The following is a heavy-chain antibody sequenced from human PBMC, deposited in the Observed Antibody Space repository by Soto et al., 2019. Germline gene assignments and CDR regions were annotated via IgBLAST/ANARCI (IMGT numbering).Heavy chain of an antibody. Sequence: PGGSLRLSCVASGFTFSNYYMSWIRQAPGKGLEWVSAISGSGGSTYYADSVKGRFTISRDNSKNTLYLQMNSLRAEDTAVYYCAKGEDYDFWSGYYRYYFDYWGQGTLVTVSS. CDR2: ISGSGGST. V-gene: IGHV3-23*01. CDR1: GFTFSNYY. J-gene: IGHJ4*02. CDR3: AKGEDYDFWSGYYRYYFDY. D-gene: IGHD3-3*01.